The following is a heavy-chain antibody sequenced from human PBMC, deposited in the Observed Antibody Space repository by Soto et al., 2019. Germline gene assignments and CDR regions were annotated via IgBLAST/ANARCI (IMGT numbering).Heavy chain of an antibody. CDR2: IYPGDSDT. D-gene: IGHD3-9*01. J-gene: IGHJ6*03. Sequence: GESLKISCKGSGYTFTNYWIVWVRQMPGKGLEWVGIIYPGDSDTRYSPSFQGQVTISADKSISTAYLQWSSLKASDTAIYYCARRNFDILTAYKIYYYYMDVWGKGTTVTVSS. CDR3: ARRNFDILTAYKIYYYYMDV. CDR1: GYTFTNYW. V-gene: IGHV5-51*01.